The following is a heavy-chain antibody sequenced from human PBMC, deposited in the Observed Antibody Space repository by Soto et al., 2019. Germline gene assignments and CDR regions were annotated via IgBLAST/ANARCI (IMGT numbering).Heavy chain of an antibody. J-gene: IGHJ4*02. V-gene: IGHV1-69*04. D-gene: IGHD3-9*01. CDR1: GGTFSSYT. Sequence: SVKVSCKASGGTFSSYTISWVRQAPGQGREWMGRIIPILGIANYAQKFQGRVTITADKSTSTAYMELSSLRSEDTAVYYCARDRGPYYDILTGYYFFDYWGQGTLVTVSS. CDR2: IIPILGIA. CDR3: ARDRGPYYDILTGYYFFDY.